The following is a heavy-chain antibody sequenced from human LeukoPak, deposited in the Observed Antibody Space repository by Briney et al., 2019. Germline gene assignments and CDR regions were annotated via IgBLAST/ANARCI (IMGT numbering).Heavy chain of an antibody. V-gene: IGHV3-53*01. D-gene: IGHD5-24*01. CDR3: ARGGQGYNPRDY. Sequence: PGGSLRLSCAVSGFTVSAHYMSWVRQAPGKGLEWLSVIYYDGSTYYADSVEGRFTISKDNSKNTLYLQMNTLRAEDTAVYYCARGGQGYNPRDYWGQGTLVTVSS. CDR2: IYYDGST. J-gene: IGHJ4*02. CDR1: GFTVSAHY.